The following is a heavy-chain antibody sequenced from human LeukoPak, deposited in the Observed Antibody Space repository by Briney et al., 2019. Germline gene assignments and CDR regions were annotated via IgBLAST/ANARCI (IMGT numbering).Heavy chain of an antibody. J-gene: IGHJ4*02. D-gene: IGHD4-23*01. V-gene: IGHV3-30-3*01. Sequence: GGSLRLSCAASGFTFSNYAMHWVRQAPGKGLEWVAVISYDGNTKYYADSVKGRFTISRDNAKNSLYLQMNSLRAEDTAVYYCARAPGGNLWGQGTLVTVSS. CDR1: GFTFSNYA. CDR2: ISYDGNTK. CDR3: ARAPGGNL.